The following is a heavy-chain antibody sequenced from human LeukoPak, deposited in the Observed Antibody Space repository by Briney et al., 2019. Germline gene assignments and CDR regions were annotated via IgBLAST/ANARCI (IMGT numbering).Heavy chain of an antibody. CDR3: ARDLGYSIDY. J-gene: IGHJ4*02. V-gene: IGHV3-74*03. CDR2: IISDESLT. D-gene: IGHD5-18*01. Sequence: GGSLRLSCAASGFTFSSYWIHWVRQAPGKGLVWVSLIISDESLTTYADSVKGRFTISRDNAKNTLYLQMNSLRPEDTAVYYCARDLGYSIDYWGQGTLVTVSS. CDR1: GFTFSSYW.